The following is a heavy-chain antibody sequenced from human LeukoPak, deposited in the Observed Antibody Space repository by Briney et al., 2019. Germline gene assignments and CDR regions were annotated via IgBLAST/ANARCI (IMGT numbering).Heavy chain of an antibody. V-gene: IGHV4-61*08. CDR2: IYYSGSTY. D-gene: IGHD3-22*01. Sequence: SETLSLTCAVSGGSISSGDYSWSWIRQPPGKGLEWIGYIYYSGSTYYYNPSLKSRVTMSVDTSKNQFSLKLSSVTAADTAVYYCARQYYYDGSGPFQHWGQGTLVTVSS. CDR3: ARQYYYDGSGPFQH. CDR1: GGSISSGDYS. J-gene: IGHJ1*01.